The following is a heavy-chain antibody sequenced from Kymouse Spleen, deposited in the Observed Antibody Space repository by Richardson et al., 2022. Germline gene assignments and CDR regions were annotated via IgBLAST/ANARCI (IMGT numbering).Heavy chain of an antibody. CDR1: GYTFTSYG. V-gene: IGHV1-18*01. D-gene: IGHD2-8*01. CDR3: ARDGDIVLMVYAIPGEFDYYYYGMDV. CDR2: ISAYNGNT. J-gene: IGHJ6*02. Sequence: QVQLVQSGAEVKKPGASVKVSCKASGYTFTSYGISWVRQAPGQGLEWMGWISAYNGNTNYAQKLQGRVTMTTDTSTSTAYMELRSLRSDDTAVYYCARDGDIVLMVYAIPGEFDYYYYGMDVWGQGTTVTVSS.